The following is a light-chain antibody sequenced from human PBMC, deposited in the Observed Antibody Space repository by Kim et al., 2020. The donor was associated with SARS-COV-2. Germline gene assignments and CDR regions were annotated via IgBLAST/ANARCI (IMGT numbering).Light chain of an antibody. J-gene: IGKJ1*01. CDR3: QQYNNWPPWT. V-gene: IGKV3-15*01. CDR2: GAS. CDR1: QSVSSN. Sequence: SPGERATLTCRASQSVSSNLAWYQQKPGQAPRLLIYGASTRATGIPARFSGSGSGTEFTLTISSLQSEDFAVYYCQQYNNWPPWTFGQGTKVEIK.